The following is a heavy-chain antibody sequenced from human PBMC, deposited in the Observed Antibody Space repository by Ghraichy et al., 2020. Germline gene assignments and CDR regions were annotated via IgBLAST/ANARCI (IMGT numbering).Heavy chain of an antibody. CDR1: GFTFSDYY. J-gene: IGHJ5*02. V-gene: IGHV3-11*01. Sequence: GGSLTLSCAASGFTFSDYYMSWIRQAPGKGLEWVSHISTTGSTMYYADSVKGRFAISRDNAKKSLHLQMHSLRAEDTAVYYCARDKRYYYDRSAYSDAEWFDPWGQGTLVTVSS. CDR3: ARDKRYYYDRSAYSDAEWFDP. D-gene: IGHD3-22*01. CDR2: ISTTGSTM.